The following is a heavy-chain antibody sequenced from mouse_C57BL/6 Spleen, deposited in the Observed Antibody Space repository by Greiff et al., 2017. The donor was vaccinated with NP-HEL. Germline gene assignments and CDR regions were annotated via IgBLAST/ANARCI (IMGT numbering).Heavy chain of an antibody. V-gene: IGHV1-7*01. D-gene: IGHD2-3*01. CDR1: GYTFTSYW. J-gene: IGHJ3*01. CDR3: ASGEDGPAWFAY. Sequence: VQLQQSGAELAKPGASVKLSCKASGYTFTSYWMHWVKQRPGQGLEWIGYINPSSGYTKYNQKFKDKATLTADKSSSTAYMQLSSLTYEDSAVYYCASGEDGPAWFAYWAKGLWSLSLQ. CDR2: INPSSGYT.